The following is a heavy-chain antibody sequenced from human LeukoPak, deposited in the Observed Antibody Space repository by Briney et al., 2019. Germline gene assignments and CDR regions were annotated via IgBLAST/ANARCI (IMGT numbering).Heavy chain of an antibody. D-gene: IGHD2/OR15-2a*01. CDR1: GFTFSSYW. CDR2: IKQDGSEK. Sequence: GGSLILSCAASGFTFSSYWMSWVRQAPGKGLEWVANIKQDGSEKYYVDSVKGRFTISRDNAKNSLYLQMNSLRAEDTAVYYCAKGMDYVLTFPYDYWGQGTLVTVSS. CDR3: AKGMDYVLTFPYDY. J-gene: IGHJ4*02. V-gene: IGHV3-7*01.